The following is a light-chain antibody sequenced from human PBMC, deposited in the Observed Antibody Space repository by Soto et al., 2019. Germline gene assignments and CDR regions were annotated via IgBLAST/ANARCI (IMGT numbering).Light chain of an antibody. Sequence: EIVLTQSPGTLSLSPGERATLSCRASQNVNSNYLAWYQQKPGQSPRLLIYGASSRATGIPDRFSGSGSGTDFTLTINRLEPEDFAVYYCQQYSNSRTFGQGTKVEIK. CDR3: QQYSNSRT. J-gene: IGKJ1*01. CDR2: GAS. CDR1: QNVNSNY. V-gene: IGKV3-20*01.